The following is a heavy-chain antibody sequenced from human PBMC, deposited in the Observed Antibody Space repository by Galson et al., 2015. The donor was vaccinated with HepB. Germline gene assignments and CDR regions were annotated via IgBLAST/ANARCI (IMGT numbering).Heavy chain of an antibody. Sequence: LRLSCAASGFTFSSYWMSWVRQAPGKGLEWVANIKQDGSEKYYVDSVKGRFTISRDNAKNSLYLQMNSLRAEDTAVYYCAREGKMYYYDSSGYVVDGFDYWGQGTLVTVSS. CDR2: IKQDGSEK. V-gene: IGHV3-7*03. CDR1: GFTFSSYW. J-gene: IGHJ4*02. CDR3: AREGKMYYYDSSGYVVDGFDY. D-gene: IGHD3-22*01.